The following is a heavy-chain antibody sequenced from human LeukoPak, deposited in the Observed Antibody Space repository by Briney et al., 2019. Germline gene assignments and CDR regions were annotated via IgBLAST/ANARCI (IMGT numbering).Heavy chain of an antibody. CDR2: ISSSGSTI. CDR1: GFTFSSYA. V-gene: IGHV3-11*01. J-gene: IGHJ4*02. D-gene: IGHD1-26*01. Sequence: TGGSLRLSCAASGFTFSSYAMSWIRQAPGKGLEWVSYISSSGSTIYHADSVKGRFTISRDNAKNSLYLQMNSLRAEDTAVYYCTRAEWELAFDYWGQGTLVTVSS. CDR3: TRAEWELAFDY.